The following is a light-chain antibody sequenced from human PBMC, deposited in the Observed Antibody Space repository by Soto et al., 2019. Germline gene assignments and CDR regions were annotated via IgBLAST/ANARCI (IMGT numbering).Light chain of an antibody. V-gene: IGKV1-5*03. J-gene: IGKJ1*01. CDR1: QSISSW. CDR3: QHYRESST. CDR2: EAS. Sequence: DIQMTQSPSTLSASVGDRVTITCRASQSISSWLAWYQQKPGKAPKLLIYEASSSQIGVPPRFSGSGFGTEFTLIISSLQPDYFATYYCQHYRESSTFGQGTRLQIK.